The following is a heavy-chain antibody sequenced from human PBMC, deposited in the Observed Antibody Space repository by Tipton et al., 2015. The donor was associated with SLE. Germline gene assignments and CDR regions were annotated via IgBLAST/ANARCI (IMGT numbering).Heavy chain of an antibody. Sequence: QLVQSGAEVKKPGESLRISCKGSGYSFTSYGISWVRQAPGQGLEWMGWISAYNGNTNYAQKLQGRVTMTTDTSTSTAYMELRSLRSDDTAVYYCARDSYSSSRNIDYWGQGTLVTVSS. CDR3: ARDSYSSSRNIDY. V-gene: IGHV1-18*04. CDR1: GYSFTSYG. D-gene: IGHD6-6*01. J-gene: IGHJ4*02. CDR2: ISAYNGNT.